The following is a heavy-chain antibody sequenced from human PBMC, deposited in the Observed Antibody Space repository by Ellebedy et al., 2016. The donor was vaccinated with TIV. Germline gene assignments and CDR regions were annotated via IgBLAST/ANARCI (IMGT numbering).Heavy chain of an antibody. CDR1: GFTFSSHA. V-gene: IGHV3-30-3*01. CDR3: AGDISGSYYADY. Sequence: PGGSLRLSCAASGFTFSSHAMHWVRQAPGKGLEWVTFISYDGSRRYYADSVKGRFTLSRDNSKNTLDLQMNSLRAEDTAVYYCAGDISGSYYADYWGQGTLVTVSS. CDR2: ISYDGSRR. J-gene: IGHJ4*02. D-gene: IGHD1-26*01.